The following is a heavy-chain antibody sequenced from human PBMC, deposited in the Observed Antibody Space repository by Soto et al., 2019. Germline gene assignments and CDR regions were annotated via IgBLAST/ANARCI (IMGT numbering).Heavy chain of an antibody. CDR3: AKDVEGSGYDSGNDY. J-gene: IGHJ4*02. CDR1: GFTFDSYA. CDR2: ISGSGGST. Sequence: EVQLLESGGGLVQPGGSLRLSCAASGFTFDSYAMSWVRQAPGKGLEWVSSISGSGGSTYYPDSVKGRFTISRDNSKNTLSLQMSSLRAEDTAMYYCAKDVEGSGYDSGNDYWGQGTLVTVSS. D-gene: IGHD5-12*01. V-gene: IGHV3-23*01.